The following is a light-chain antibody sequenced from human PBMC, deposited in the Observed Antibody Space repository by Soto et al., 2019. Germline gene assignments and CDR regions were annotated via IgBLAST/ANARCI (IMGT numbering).Light chain of an antibody. V-gene: IGKV1-39*01. J-gene: IGKJ3*01. CDR2: AAS. CDR1: QSITNS. CDR3: QQCHSMPFT. Sequence: DIQMTQSPSSLSASVGDRVTITCRASQSITNSLNWYQHKPGKAPTLLVYAASSLQSGVPSRFSGSGSGTDFTLTISSLQPEDFATYFCQQCHSMPFTFGPGTKVDIK.